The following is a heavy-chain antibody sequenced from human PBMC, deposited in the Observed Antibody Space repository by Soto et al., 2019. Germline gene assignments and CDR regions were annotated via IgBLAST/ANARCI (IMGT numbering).Heavy chain of an antibody. J-gene: IGHJ4*02. CDR2: ISYDGGNK. D-gene: IGHD1-26*01. V-gene: IGHV3-30*18. CDR3: AKDTDVVGAAYKFDY. CDR1: GFSFSSYG. Sequence: QVQLVESGGGVVQPGRSLRLSCVASGFSFSSYGMHWVRQAPGKGLEWVAGISYDGGNKYYADSVKGRFTISRDNSKNTLDLQMNSLRGEDTAVYYCAKDTDVVGAAYKFDYWGQGTLVTVSS.